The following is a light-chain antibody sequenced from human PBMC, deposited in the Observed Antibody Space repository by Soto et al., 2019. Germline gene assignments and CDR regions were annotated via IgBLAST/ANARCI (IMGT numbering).Light chain of an antibody. CDR1: QDVSSN. J-gene: IGKJ1*01. CDR2: DSS. V-gene: IGKV3-15*01. Sequence: EIVMTQSPATLSVSPGEGATLSCRASQDVSSNLAWYQQKPGQAPRLLIYDSSTGATGVPARFSGSGSGTEFTLTISSLQSEDFAVYYCQQYNGWPRTFGQGTTVDIK. CDR3: QQYNGWPRT.